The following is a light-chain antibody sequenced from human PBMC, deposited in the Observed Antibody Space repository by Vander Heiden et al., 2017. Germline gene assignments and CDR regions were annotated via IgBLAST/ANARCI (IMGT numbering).Light chain of an antibody. J-gene: IGLJ2*01. CDR2: GNS. CDR1: SSNIGAGYD. CDR3: QSYDSSLSVL. Sequence: QSVLTQPPSVPGAPGQRVTIPCTASSSNIGAGYDVHWYQQPPGTAPKLLIYGNSNRPSGVPDRFSGSKSGTSASLAITGLQAEDEADYYCQSYDSSLSVLFGGGTKLTVL. V-gene: IGLV1-40*01.